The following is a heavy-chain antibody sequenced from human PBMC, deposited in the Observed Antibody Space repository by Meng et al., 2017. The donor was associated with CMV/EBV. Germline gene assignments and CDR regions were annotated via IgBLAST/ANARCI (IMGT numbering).Heavy chain of an antibody. D-gene: IGHD1-26*01. CDR3: ARESFGSHFDY. V-gene: IGHV3-30-3*01. Sequence: GESLKISCAASGFTFSSYAMHWVRQAPGKGLEWVAVISYDGSNKYYADSVKGRFTISRDNSKNTLYLQMNSLGAEDTAVYYCARESFGSHFDYWGQGTLVTVSS. CDR2: ISYDGSNK. J-gene: IGHJ4*02. CDR1: GFTFSSYA.